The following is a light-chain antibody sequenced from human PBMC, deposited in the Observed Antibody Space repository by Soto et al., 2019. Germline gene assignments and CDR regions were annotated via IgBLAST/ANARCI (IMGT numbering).Light chain of an antibody. CDR2: RNN. J-gene: IGLJ1*01. Sequence: QSLLTQPPSASGTPWQRVTISCSGSSSNIGSNYVYWYQHLTGTAPKLLIYRNNQRPSGVPDRFSGSKSGTSASLAISGLRSEDEADYYCATWDDSLSNYVFGTGTKVPVL. CDR3: ATWDDSLSNYV. CDR1: SSNIGSNY. V-gene: IGLV1-47*01.